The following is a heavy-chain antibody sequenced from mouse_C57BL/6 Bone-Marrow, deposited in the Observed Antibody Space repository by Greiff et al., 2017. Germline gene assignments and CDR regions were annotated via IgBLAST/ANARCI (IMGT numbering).Heavy chain of an antibody. CDR2: IDTSDSET. J-gene: IGHJ2*01. V-gene: IGHV1-52*01. CDR1: GYTFTSYW. CDR3: ARELRYSYYYFDD. D-gene: IGHD1-1*01. Sequence: VQLQQPGAELVRPGSSVKLSCKASGYTFTSYWMHWVKQRPIQGLEWIGNIDTSDSETHYNQKFKDKATLTVDKSSSTAYMQLSSLTSEDSAVYYCARELRYSYYYFDDWGQGTTLTVAS.